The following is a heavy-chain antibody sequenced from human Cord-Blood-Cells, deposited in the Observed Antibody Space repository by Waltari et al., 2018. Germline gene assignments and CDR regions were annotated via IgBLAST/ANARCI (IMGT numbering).Heavy chain of an antibody. CDR3: ATVPYCSSTSCYNWFDP. J-gene: IGHJ5*02. CDR2: SNPNRGGT. D-gene: IGHD2-2*01. CDR1: GYTFTGYY. Sequence: QVQLVQSGAEVKKPGASVKVSCKAAGYTFTGYYMHWVRQAPRQGLEWRGWSNPNRGGTNYAQKFQGRVTMTSDTSISTAYMELSRVRSDDTAVYYCATVPYCSSTSCYNWFDPWGQGTLVTVSS. V-gene: IGHV1-2*02.